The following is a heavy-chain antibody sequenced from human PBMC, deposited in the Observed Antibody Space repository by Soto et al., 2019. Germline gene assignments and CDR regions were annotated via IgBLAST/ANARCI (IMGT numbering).Heavy chain of an antibody. D-gene: IGHD2-2*01. J-gene: IGHJ4*02. CDR1: GFTFSNAW. Sequence: SCAASGFTFSNAWMSWVRQAPGKGLEWVGRIKSKTDGGTTDYAAPVKGRFTISRDDSKNTLYLQMNSLKTEDTAVYYCTTDWVPAASGGYWGQGTLVTVSS. CDR2: IKSKTDGGTT. CDR3: TTDWVPAASGGY. V-gene: IGHV3-15*01.